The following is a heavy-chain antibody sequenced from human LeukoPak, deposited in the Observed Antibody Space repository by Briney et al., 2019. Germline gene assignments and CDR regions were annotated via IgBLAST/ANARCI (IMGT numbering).Heavy chain of an antibody. J-gene: IGHJ6*02. D-gene: IGHD2-15*01. CDR1: GFTFSSYG. CDR3: ARDRVVVAAYYYGMDV. Sequence: GGSRRLSCTASGFTFSSYGMHWIRQAPGKGLEWVAEIWYDGSNKYYADSVKGRFTISRDNSKNTLYLQMNSLRAEDTAVYYCARDRVVVAAYYYGMDVGGRGTTVTVSS. CDR2: IWYDGSNK. V-gene: IGHV3-33*01.